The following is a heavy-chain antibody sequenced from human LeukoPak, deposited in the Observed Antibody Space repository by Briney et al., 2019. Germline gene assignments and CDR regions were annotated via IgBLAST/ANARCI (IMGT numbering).Heavy chain of an antibody. V-gene: IGHV3-66*01. Sequence: GGSLRLSCAASGFTVSSNYMSWVRQAPGKGLEWVSVIYSGGSTYYADSVKGRFTISRDNSKNTLYLQMNSLRAEDTAVYYCARLLIAAAGPVFDYWGQGTLVTVSS. D-gene: IGHD6-13*01. J-gene: IGHJ4*02. CDR2: IYSGGST. CDR1: GFTVSSNY. CDR3: ARLLIAAAGPVFDY.